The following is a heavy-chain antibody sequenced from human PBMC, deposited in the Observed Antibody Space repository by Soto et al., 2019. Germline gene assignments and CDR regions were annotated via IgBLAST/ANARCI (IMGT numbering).Heavy chain of an antibody. V-gene: IGHV1-46*01. D-gene: IGHD4-4*01. CDR3: AVCGGNFPPYDYSGLDV. J-gene: IGHJ6*02. CDR1: GFSLTDYF. Sequence: QVNLVQSGAEVRQPGASVTISCKASGFSLTDYFMNWMRRAPGQGFEWMCAMHPETGGTSYSQKFQGRISMTRDTSTGTVYMELGGLRSDDTAQYYCAVCGGNFPPYDYSGLDVWGQGTPVIVSS. CDR2: MHPETGGT.